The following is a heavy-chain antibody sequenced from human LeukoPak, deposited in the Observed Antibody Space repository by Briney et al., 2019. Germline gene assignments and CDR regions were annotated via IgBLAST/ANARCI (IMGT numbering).Heavy chain of an antibody. CDR3: ARGASGGSGHAY. D-gene: IGHD3-16*01. J-gene: IGHJ4*02. Sequence: SETLSLTCTVSGGSVSTGSYYWSWVRQPPGKGLEWIGYIYYSGSTNYNPSLKSRVTMSVDTSRNQFSLRLSSVTAADTAVYYCARGASGGSGHAYWGQGTLVTVSS. CDR1: GGSVSTGSYY. CDR2: IYYSGST. V-gene: IGHV4-61*01.